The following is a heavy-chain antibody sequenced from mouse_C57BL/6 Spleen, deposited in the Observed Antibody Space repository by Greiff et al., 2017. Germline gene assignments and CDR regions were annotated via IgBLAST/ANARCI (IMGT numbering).Heavy chain of an antibody. CDR1: GFTFSSYT. CDR3: ARDSSKGDYFDY. CDR2: ISGGGGNT. V-gene: IGHV5-9*01. Sequence: EVKVVESGGGLVKPGGSLKLSCAASGFTFSSYTMSWVRQTPEKRLEWVATISGGGGNTYYPDSVKGRFTISRDNAKNTLYLQMSSLRSEDTALYYCARDSSKGDYFDYWGQGTTLTVSS. J-gene: IGHJ2*01.